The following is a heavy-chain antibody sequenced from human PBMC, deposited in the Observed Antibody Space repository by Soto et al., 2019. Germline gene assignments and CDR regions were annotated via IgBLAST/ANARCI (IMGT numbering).Heavy chain of an antibody. CDR2: IKSKTDGGTT. J-gene: IGHJ4*02. V-gene: IGHV3-15*02. D-gene: IGHD1-20*01. Sequence: EVQLVESGGALVKPGGSLRLSCAASGFTFSNAWMGWVRQAPGKGLEWVGRIKSKTDGGTTDYAAAVEGRFTISREDSINTVYLQMDSLKTEDTAVYYCATKRTGITTIGPGYWGQGTLVTVSS. CDR1: GFTFSNAW. CDR3: ATKRTGITTIGPGY.